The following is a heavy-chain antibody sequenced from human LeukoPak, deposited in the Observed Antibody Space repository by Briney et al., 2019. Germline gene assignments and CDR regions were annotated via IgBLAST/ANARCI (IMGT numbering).Heavy chain of an antibody. D-gene: IGHD5-18*01. V-gene: IGHV1-46*01. CDR3: AREVDTGHYFDY. J-gene: IGHJ4*02. CDR1: GYTFTSYY. Sequence: ASVKVSXKASGYTFTSYYMHWVRQAPGQGLEWMGIINPSGGSTSYAQKFQGRVTMTRDTSTSTVYMELSSLRSEDTAAYYCAREVDTGHYFDYWGQGTLVTVSS. CDR2: INPSGGST.